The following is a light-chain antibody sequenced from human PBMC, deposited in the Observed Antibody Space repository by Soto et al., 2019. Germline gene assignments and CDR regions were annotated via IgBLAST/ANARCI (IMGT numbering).Light chain of an antibody. J-gene: IGLJ2*01. CDR1: GSNIGSNT. CDR2: SNN. Sequence: QSVLTQPPSTSGTPGQRVTISCSGSGSNIGSNTVNWYQQLPGTAPKLLIYSNNQRPSGVPDRFSGSKSGTSASLAISARQYEDEADYHCAIWDDSMNGLVVFGGGTKLTVL. V-gene: IGLV1-44*01. CDR3: AIWDDSMNGLVV.